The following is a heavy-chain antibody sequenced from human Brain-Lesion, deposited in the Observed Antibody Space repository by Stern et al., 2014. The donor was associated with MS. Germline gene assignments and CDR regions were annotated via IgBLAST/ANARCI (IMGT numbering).Heavy chain of an antibody. CDR3: ARRVLVAMGGYPKTLDV. CDR1: GFTFSRYW. CDR2: IKEDGSGQ. V-gene: IGHV3-7*01. D-gene: IGHD2-2*01. Sequence: VQLVVSGGVLVQPGGSLKLSCAASGFTFSRYWMTWVRQAPGKGLEWVANIKEDGSGQYYVDSVKGRFTMSRDNAKNSLYLQMNSLRAEDTAVYYCARRVLVAMGGYPKTLDVWGRGTTVTVSS. J-gene: IGHJ6*02.